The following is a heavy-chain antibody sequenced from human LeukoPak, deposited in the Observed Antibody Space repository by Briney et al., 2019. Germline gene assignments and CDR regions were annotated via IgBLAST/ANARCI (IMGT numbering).Heavy chain of an antibody. CDR2: ISAYNGNT. J-gene: IGHJ5*02. V-gene: IGHV1-18*01. D-gene: IGHD2-15*01. CDR1: GYTITDYG. CDR3: ARDCSSGTCYFFP. Sequence: GASVKVSCKASGYTITDYGISWVRQAHGQGLEWMGWISAYNGNTNYAQKFQGRVTMTTDTSTSTAYMELRSLRSDYTAVYYCARDCSSGTCYFFPCGQGTLVTVSS.